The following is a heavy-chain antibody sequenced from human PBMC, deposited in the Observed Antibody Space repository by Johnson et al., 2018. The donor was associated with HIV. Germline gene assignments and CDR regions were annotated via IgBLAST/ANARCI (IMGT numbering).Heavy chain of an antibody. CDR3: ARVLIATPPSYSSSWYSSRAFDI. CDR1: GFTFSNYA. CDR2: VAYDGSKK. Sequence: QVQLVESGGGVVQPGKSLRLSCAASGFTFSNYAIHWVRQAPGKGLEWVAIVAYDGSKKCYADSMKGRFTISRDNSKNTLYLQMNSLRAEDTALYYCARVLIATPPSYSSSWYSSRAFDIWGQGTMVTVSS. V-gene: IGHV3-30*03. D-gene: IGHD6-13*01. J-gene: IGHJ3*02.